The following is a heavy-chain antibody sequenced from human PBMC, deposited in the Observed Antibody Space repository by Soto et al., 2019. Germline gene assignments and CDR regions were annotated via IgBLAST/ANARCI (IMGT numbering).Heavy chain of an antibody. CDR3: ARVLGSSGYYYVHAFDI. CDR2: INPSGGST. Sequence: ASVKVSCKASGYTFTSYYMHWVRQAPGQGLEWMGIINPSGGSTSYAQKFQGRVTMTRDTSTSTVYMELSSLRSEDTAVYYCARVLGSSGYYYVHAFDIWGQGTMVTVSS. CDR1: GYTFTSYY. V-gene: IGHV1-46*01. D-gene: IGHD3-22*01. J-gene: IGHJ3*02.